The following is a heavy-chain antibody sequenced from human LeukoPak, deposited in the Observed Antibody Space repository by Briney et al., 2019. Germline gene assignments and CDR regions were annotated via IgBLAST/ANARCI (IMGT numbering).Heavy chain of an antibody. V-gene: IGHV4-59*01. Sequence: PSETLSLTCSVSGGSLSNYYWSWIRQPPGKGLEWIGYIYYSGNTNYNPSLKSRVTISIDTSKNQFSLKLTSVTAADTAVYYCARAGSSGYLIDYWGQGTLVTVSS. CDR2: IYYSGNT. CDR1: GGSLSNYY. D-gene: IGHD3-22*01. J-gene: IGHJ4*02. CDR3: ARAGSSGYLIDY.